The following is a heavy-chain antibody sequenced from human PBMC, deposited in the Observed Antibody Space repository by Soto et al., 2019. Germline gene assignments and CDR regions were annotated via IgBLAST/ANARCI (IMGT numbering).Heavy chain of an antibody. CDR3: ASGTFNDISFDS. V-gene: IGHV4-30-4*01. Sequence: QVQLQESGPGLVKPSQTLSLTCTVSGGSISSGDYYWTWIRQTPGRGLEYIGYINYSESTYYNPSLQSRFTISIDTSKNQFSLKLSSVTAADTAVYYCASGTFNDISFDSWGQGRLVTVSS. J-gene: IGHJ4*02. CDR1: GGSISSGDYY. CDR2: INYSEST. D-gene: IGHD2-21*01.